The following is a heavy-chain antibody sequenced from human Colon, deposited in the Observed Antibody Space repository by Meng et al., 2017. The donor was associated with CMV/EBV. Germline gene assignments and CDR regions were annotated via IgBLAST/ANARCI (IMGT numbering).Heavy chain of an antibody. V-gene: IGHV3-15*01. Sequence: GGSLRLSCSVSGASISPSYWSWIRQAPGKGLEWVGRIKSKTDGGTTDYAAPVKGRFTISRDDSKNTLYLQMNSLKTEDTAVYYCTTSNLANAFDIWGQGTMVTVSS. CDR2: IKSKTDGGTT. D-gene: IGHD4-11*01. CDR3: TTSNLANAFDI. J-gene: IGHJ3*02. CDR1: GASISPSY.